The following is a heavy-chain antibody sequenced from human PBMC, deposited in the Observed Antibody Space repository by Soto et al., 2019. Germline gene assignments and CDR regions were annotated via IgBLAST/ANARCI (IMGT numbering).Heavy chain of an antibody. V-gene: IGHV3-23*01. CDR1: GFKFSNYA. CDR2: ISATGGGT. CDR3: AKDRRAGGNPAFYFDF. J-gene: IGHJ4*02. D-gene: IGHD3-16*01. Sequence: GGSLRLSCAASGFKFSNYAMSWVRQAPGKGLEWVSLISATGGGTYYADSVKGRFTISRDNSHNTLYLQVHSLTAEDTAVYYCAKDRRAGGNPAFYFDFWGQGAQVTVSS.